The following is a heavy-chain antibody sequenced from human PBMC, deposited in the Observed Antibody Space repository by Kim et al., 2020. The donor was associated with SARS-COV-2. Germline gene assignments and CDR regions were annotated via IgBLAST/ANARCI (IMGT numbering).Heavy chain of an antibody. J-gene: IGHJ4*02. CDR3: AREDHMVRGLFDY. CDR2: IYSGGST. CDR1: GFTVSSNY. Sequence: GGSLRLSCAASGFTVSSNYMSWVRQAPGKGLEWVSVIYSGGSTYYADSVKGRFTISRDNSKNTLYLQMNSLRAEDTAVYYCAREDHMVRGLFDYWGQGTLVTVSS. D-gene: IGHD3-10*01. V-gene: IGHV3-53*01.